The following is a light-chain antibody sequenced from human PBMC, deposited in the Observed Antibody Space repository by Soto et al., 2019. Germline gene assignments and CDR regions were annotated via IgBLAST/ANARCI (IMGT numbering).Light chain of an antibody. Sequence: QSALTQPASVSGSPGQSITIYCTGTSSDVGGYNYVSWYQQHPGKAPKLMIYDVSNRPSGVSNRFAGSKSGNTACLTISGLQAEDEADYYCSSYTISSTLKVFGGGTKVTVL. CDR2: DVS. CDR3: SSYTISSTLKV. J-gene: IGLJ2*01. CDR1: SSDVGGYNY. V-gene: IGLV2-14*01.